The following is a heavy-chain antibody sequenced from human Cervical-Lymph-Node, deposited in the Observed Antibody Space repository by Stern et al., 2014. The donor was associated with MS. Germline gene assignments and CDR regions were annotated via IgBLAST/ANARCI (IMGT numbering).Heavy chain of an antibody. CDR2: IYPRDSDS. CDR1: GYTFTTYW. J-gene: IGHJ4*02. D-gene: IGHD6-13*01. V-gene: IGHV5-51*01. CDR3: ARRGPAAEIDF. Sequence: EVQLVESGAEVKKPGESLKISCKASGYTFTTYWLGWVRQVSGKGLEWMGTIYPRDSDSRLSPSFQGQVTISVDKSITTAYLQWSSLKASDTAMYYCARRGPAAEIDFWGQGTLVTVSS.